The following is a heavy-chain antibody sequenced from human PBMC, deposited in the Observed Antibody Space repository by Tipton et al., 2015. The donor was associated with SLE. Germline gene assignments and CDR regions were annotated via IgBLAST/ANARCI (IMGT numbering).Heavy chain of an antibody. Sequence: TLSLTCTVSGGSINRGGHYWTWIRQRPGKGLEWIGSVYYSETTYYNPSLRSRVSMSLDTSKNQLSLKVTSVTAADMAVCCCARHTLRGASPTSPKVFD. D-gene: IGHD1-26*01. CDR2: VYYSETT. J-gene: IGHJ2*01. CDR3: ARHTLRGASPTSPKVFD. V-gene: IGHV4-39*01. CDR1: GGSINRGGHY.